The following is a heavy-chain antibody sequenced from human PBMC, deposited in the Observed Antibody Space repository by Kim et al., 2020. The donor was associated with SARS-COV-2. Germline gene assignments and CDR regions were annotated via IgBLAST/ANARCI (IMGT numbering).Heavy chain of an antibody. V-gene: IGHV3-23*01. CDR3: AKGYISDYYYRWFDP. CDR2: IRSTGERT. D-gene: IGHD3-22*01. J-gene: IGHJ5*02. Sequence: GGSLRLSCVGSGFTFNNYAMSWVRQTPEKGLEWVSSIRSTGERTYYADSVQGRFTISRDGSKNTLYLQMNSLRVEDTAIYYCAKGYISDYYYRWFDPWGQGTLVTGSS. CDR1: GFTFNNYA.